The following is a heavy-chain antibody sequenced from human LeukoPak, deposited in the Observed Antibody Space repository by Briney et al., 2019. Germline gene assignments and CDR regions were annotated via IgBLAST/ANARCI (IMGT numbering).Heavy chain of an antibody. J-gene: IGHJ3*02. CDR3: AKDYYDSSGYCDAFDI. CDR2: ISGSGGST. V-gene: IGHV3-23*01. Sequence: PGGSLRLSCAASGFTFSSYAMSWVRQAPGKGLEWVSAISGSGGSTYYADSVKGRFTISRDNSKNTLYLQMNSLRAEDTAVYYCAKDYYDSSGYCDAFDIWGQGTMVTVSS. CDR1: GFTFSSYA. D-gene: IGHD3-22*01.